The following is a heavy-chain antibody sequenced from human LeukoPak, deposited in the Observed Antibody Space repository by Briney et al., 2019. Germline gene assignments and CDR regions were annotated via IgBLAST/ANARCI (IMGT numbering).Heavy chain of an antibody. V-gene: IGHV3-74*01. CDR2: IGTDGSRT. Sequence: GGSLRLSCAASRFTFSSYFMSWVRQAPGKGLEWVSRIGTDGSRTTYADYVQGRFTISRDNAKNTLYLQMNSLRAEDTAVYYCARDKYGDNSNAFDIWGQGTLVTVSS. CDR3: ARDKYGDNSNAFDI. CDR1: RFTFSSYF. D-gene: IGHD4-23*01. J-gene: IGHJ3*02.